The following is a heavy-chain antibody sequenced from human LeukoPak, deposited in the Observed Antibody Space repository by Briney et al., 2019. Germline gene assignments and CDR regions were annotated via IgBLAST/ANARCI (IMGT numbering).Heavy chain of an antibody. CDR1: GWYFSGYY. CDR3: ARDILATSIAAPYY. Sequence: SETLSRNCAVYGWYFSGYYWSWIRHPPGTGLEWFGEINHSGSTNYNPSLKSRVTMSVDTSKNQFSLRLSSVNAADTAVYYCARDILATSIAAPYYWGQGTLVTVSS. J-gene: IGHJ4*02. V-gene: IGHV4-34*01. CDR2: INHSGST. D-gene: IGHD6-13*01.